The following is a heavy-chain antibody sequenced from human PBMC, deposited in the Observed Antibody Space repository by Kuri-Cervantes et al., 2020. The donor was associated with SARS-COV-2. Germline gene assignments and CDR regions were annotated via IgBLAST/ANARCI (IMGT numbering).Heavy chain of an antibody. V-gene: IGHV1-2*02. CDR3: ATDSGGTYPYYYMDL. J-gene: IGHJ6*03. CDR2: INPNSGGT. Sequence: ASVKVSCKASGYTFTGYYMHWVRQAPGQGLEWMGWINPNSGGTNYAQKFQGRVTMTRDTSISTAYMELSRLRSDDTAVYYCATDSGGTYPYYYMDLWGNGNTVNV. CDR1: GYTFTGYY. D-gene: IGHD1-26*01.